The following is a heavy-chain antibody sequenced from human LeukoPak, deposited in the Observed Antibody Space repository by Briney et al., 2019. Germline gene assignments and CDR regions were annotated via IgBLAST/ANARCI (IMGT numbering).Heavy chain of an antibody. CDR2: LYTGGIR. D-gene: IGHD1/OR15-1a*01. J-gene: IGHJ4*02. V-gene: IGHV3-53*01. CDR3: TKMFTKNNWYGGPDY. Sequence: ETLSLTCTVSGGSISSSSYYWGWIRQPPGKGLEWVSVLYTGGIRYYAGFVRGRFTISRDDSKNTLYLQMNNLRAEDTAIYYCTKMFTKNNWYGGPDYWGQGTLVTVSS. CDR1: GGSISSSSYY.